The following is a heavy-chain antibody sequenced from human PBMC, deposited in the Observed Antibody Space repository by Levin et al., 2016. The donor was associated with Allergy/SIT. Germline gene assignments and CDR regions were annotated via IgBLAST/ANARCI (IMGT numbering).Heavy chain of an antibody. Sequence: GESLKISCAASGFTFSSYWMHWVRQAPGKGLVWVSRINSDGSSTSYADSVKGRFTISRDNAKNTLYLQMNSLRAEDTAVYYCAREVGSGWYNWFDPWGQGTLVTVSS. D-gene: IGHD6-19*01. J-gene: IGHJ5*02. CDR3: AREVGSGWYNWFDP. CDR1: GFTFSSYW. CDR2: INSDGSST. V-gene: IGHV3-74*01.